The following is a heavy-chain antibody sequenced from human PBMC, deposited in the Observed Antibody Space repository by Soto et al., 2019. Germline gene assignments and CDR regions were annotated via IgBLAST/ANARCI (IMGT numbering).Heavy chain of an antibody. CDR2: IYSGGST. Sequence: LSLTCAASGFTVSSNYMSWVRQAPGKGLEWVSVIYSGGSTYYADSVKGRFTISRDNSKNTLYLQMNSLRAEDTAVYYCATGIAAYYFDYWGQGTLVTVSS. V-gene: IGHV3-53*01. CDR3: ATGIAAYYFDY. CDR1: GFTVSSNY. D-gene: IGHD6-13*01. J-gene: IGHJ4*02.